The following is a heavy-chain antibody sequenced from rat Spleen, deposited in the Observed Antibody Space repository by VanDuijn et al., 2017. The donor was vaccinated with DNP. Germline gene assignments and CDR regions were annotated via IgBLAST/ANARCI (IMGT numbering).Heavy chain of an antibody. V-gene: IGHV5-27*01. D-gene: IGHD1-11*01. J-gene: IGHJ2*01. Sequence: EVQLVESGGGLVQPGRSLKLSCAASGFTFSNYYMAWVRQAPKKGLECVANISTSGSRTYYPDSVKGRFTISRDNAKSTLYLQMNSLRSEDMATYYCARHGRRVFDYWGQGVMVTVSS. CDR3: ARHGRRVFDY. CDR2: ISTSGSRT. CDR1: GFTFSNYY.